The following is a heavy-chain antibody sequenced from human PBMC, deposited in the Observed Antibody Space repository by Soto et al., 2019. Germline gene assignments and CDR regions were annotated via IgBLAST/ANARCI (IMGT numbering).Heavy chain of an antibody. V-gene: IGHV1-69*06. CDR3: ARRTPYYYDSSVDWFDP. J-gene: IGHJ5*02. Sequence: SVKVSCKASGGTFSSYAISWVRQAPGQGLEWMGGIIPIFGTANYAQKFQGRVTITADKSTSTAYMELSSLRSEDTAVYYCARRTPYYYDSSVDWFDPWGQGTLVTVSS. CDR1: GGTFSSYA. CDR2: IIPIFGTA. D-gene: IGHD3-22*01.